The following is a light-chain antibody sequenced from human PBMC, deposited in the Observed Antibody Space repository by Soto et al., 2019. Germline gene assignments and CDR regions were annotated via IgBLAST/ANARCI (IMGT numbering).Light chain of an antibody. CDR3: QQYNQWPRT. V-gene: IGKV3-15*01. Sequence: EIEMTQYPATLSVSPGERATLSRRASQSLGTNLAWFQQKPGQVPRLLIHGASTRATGIPARFSGSGSGTDFTLTISSLQSEDFAVYYCQQYNQWPRTFGQGTKVDIK. J-gene: IGKJ1*01. CDR1: QSLGTN. CDR2: GAS.